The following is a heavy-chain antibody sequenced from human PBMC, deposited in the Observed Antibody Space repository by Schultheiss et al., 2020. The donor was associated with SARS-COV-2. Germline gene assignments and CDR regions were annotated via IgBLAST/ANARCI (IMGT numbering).Heavy chain of an antibody. V-gene: IGHV2-70*01. D-gene: IGHD3-22*01. CDR1: GFSLSNARMG. CDR3: ARIRKHYDSSGYYYGWFDP. J-gene: IGHJ5*02. Sequence: SGPTLVKPTETLTLTCTVSGFSLSNARMGVSWIRQPPGKALEWLALIDWDDDKYYSTSLKTRLTISKDTSKNQVVLTMTNMDPVDTATYYCARIRKHYDSSGYYYGWFDPWGQGTLVTVSS. CDR2: IDWDDDK.